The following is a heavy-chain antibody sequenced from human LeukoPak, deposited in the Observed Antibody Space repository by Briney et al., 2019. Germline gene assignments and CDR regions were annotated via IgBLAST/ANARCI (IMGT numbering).Heavy chain of an antibody. CDR2: ISGSGGST. CDR1: GGSISSSSYY. J-gene: IGHJ4*02. D-gene: IGHD4-17*01. V-gene: IGHV3-23*01. CDR3: ATHYGDYGLDYFDY. Sequence: ETLSLTCTVSGGSISSSSYYWGWVRQAPGKGLEWVSAISGSGGSTYYADSVKGRFTISRDNSKNTLYLQMNSLRAEDTAVYYCATHYGDYGLDYFDYWGQGTLVTVSS.